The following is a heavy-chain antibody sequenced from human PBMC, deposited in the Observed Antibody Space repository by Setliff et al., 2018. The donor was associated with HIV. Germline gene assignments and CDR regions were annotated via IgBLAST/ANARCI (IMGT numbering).Heavy chain of an antibody. Sequence: KPSETLSLTCSVSGGSISSSTYYWGWIRQPPGKGLEWIGDIFYTGSTYYNPSLKSRVAISIDTSENRFSLRLNSVTAADTATYFCARLGRAIDDGGSSLRLDFWGQGMLVTVSS. J-gene: IGHJ4*02. CDR3: ARLGRAIDDGGSSLRLDF. CDR1: GGSISSSTYY. D-gene: IGHD2-15*01. V-gene: IGHV4-39*01. CDR2: IFYTGST.